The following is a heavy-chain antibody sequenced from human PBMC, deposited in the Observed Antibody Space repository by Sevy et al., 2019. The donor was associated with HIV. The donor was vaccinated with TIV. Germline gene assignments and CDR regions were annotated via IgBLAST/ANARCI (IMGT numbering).Heavy chain of an antibody. CDR1: EFTFSSYS. CDR2: ISSSTSTI. Sequence: GGSLRLSCAASEFTFSSYSMNWVRQAPGKGLEWISYISSSTSTIYYADSVKGRFTISRDNAKNSLYLQMNSLRAEDTAVYYCARGPSVASFDYWRQGTLVTVFS. CDR3: ARGPSVASFDY. V-gene: IGHV3-48*01. J-gene: IGHJ4*02. D-gene: IGHD6-19*01.